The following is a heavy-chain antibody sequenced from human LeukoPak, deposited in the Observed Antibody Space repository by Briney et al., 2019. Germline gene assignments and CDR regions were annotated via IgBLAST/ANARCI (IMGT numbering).Heavy chain of an antibody. CDR1: GGSISSSSYY. D-gene: IGHD3-9*01. CDR3: AREIFRSHRKSGYFDL. J-gene: IGHJ2*01. CDR2: IYYSGST. Sequence: PSETLSLTCTVSGGSISSSSYYWGWIRQHPGKGLEWIGYIYYSGSTYYNPSLKSRVTISVDTSKNQFSLKLSSVTAADTAVYYCAREIFRSHRKSGYFDLWGRGTLVTVSS. V-gene: IGHV4-31*03.